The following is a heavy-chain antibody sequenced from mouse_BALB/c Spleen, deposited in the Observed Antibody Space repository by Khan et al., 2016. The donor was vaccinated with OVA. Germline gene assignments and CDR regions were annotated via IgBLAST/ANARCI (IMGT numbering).Heavy chain of an antibody. J-gene: IGHJ4*01. CDR1: GFSLTSYG. D-gene: IGHD1-2*01. V-gene: IGHV2-3*01. Sequence: QVQLKESGPGLVAPSQSLSITCTVSGFSLTSYGVNWVRQPPGKGLEWLGVIWGDGSTYYHSTLMSRLSISKDNSQSQVFLKLSSLQTDDTATYYCAKWGTANYYAMDYWGQGTSVTVSS. CDR2: IWGDGST. CDR3: AKWGTANYYAMDY.